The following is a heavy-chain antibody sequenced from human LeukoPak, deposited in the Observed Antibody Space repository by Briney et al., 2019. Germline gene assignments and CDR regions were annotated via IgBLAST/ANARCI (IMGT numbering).Heavy chain of an antibody. D-gene: IGHD5-18*01. V-gene: IGHV3-23*01. CDR1: GFTFSTYA. J-gene: IGHJ5*02. CDR3: ATTLNTGFFQS. Sequence: PGGSLRLSCAASGFTFSTYAMHWVRQAPGKGLEWVSAVSDSGGDTYYADSVTGRFTISRDNSKNTLYVLLNSLRAEDTAVYYCATTLNTGFFQSWGRGTLVTVSS. CDR2: VSDSGGDT.